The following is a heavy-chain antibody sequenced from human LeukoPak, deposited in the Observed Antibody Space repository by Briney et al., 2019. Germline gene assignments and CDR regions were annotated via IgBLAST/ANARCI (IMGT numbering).Heavy chain of an antibody. CDR2: IIPIFGTA. D-gene: IGHD6-19*01. Sequence: GASVKVSCKASGGTFSSYAISWVRQAPGQGLEWMGGIIPIFGTANYAQKFQGRVTMTRNTSISTAYMELSSLRSEDTAVYYCARGIAVAGPYNWFDPWGQGTLVTVSS. CDR1: GGTFSSYA. CDR3: ARGIAVAGPYNWFDP. J-gene: IGHJ5*02. V-gene: IGHV1-69*05.